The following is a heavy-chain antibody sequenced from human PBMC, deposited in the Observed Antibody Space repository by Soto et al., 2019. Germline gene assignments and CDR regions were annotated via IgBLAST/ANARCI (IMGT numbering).Heavy chain of an antibody. CDR2: ISYDGSNK. Sequence: QVQLVESGGGVVQPGRSLRLSWAASGFTVSSYGMHWVRQAPGKGLEWVAVISYDGSNKYYADSVKGRFTISRDNSKNTLYLQMNSLRAEDTAVYYCAKARRLRATTGAGASDYCGQGTLVTVSS. CDR1: GFTVSSYG. V-gene: IGHV3-30*18. J-gene: IGHJ4*02. D-gene: IGHD1-26*01. CDR3: AKARRLRATTGAGASDY.